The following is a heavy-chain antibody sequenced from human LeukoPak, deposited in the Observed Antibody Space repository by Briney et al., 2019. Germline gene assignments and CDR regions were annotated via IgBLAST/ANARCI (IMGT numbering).Heavy chain of an antibody. Sequence: GGSLRLSCAASGFTFSNAWMSWVRQAPGKGLEWVGRIKSKTDGGTTDYAATVKGRFTISRDDSKNTLYLQMNSLKTEDTAVYYCTADYSGSYPSLDYWGQGTLVTVSS. J-gene: IGHJ4*02. CDR1: GFTFSNAW. CDR3: TADYSGSYPSLDY. D-gene: IGHD1-26*01. V-gene: IGHV3-15*01. CDR2: IKSKTDGGTT.